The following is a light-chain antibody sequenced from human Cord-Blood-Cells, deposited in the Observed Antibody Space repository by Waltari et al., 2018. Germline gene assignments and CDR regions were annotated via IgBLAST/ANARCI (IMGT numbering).Light chain of an antibody. V-gene: IGLV2-8*01. J-gene: IGLJ1*01. CDR2: EVS. Sequence: QSALTQPPSASGSPGQSVTLSCTGTSSDGGGYNLVPWYQQHPGKAPKRMIYEVSKRPSGVPDRFSGSKSGNTASLTVSGLQAEDEADYYCSSYAGSNNYVFGTGTKVTVL. CDR3: SSYAGSNNYV. CDR1: SSDGGGYNL.